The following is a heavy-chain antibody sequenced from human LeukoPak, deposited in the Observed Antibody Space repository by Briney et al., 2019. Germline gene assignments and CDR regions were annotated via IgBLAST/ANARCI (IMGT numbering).Heavy chain of an antibody. CDR1: GGSFSGYY. CDR2: INHSGST. V-gene: IGHV4-34*01. J-gene: IGHJ6*02. CDR3: ARVRRTAVSRYSGYYYYYGMDV. Sequence: SETLSLTCAVYGGSFSGYYWSWIRQPPGKGLEWIGEINHSGSTNYNPSLKSRVAISVDTSKNQFSLKLSSVTAADTAVYYCARVRRTAVSRYSGYYYYYGMDVWGQGTTVTVSS. D-gene: IGHD1-26*01.